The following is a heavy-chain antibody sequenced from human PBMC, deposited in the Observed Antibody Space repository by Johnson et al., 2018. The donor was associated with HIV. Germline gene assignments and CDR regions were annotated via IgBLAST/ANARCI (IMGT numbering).Heavy chain of an antibody. CDR1: GFTFSSHV. V-gene: IGHV3-30-3*01. D-gene: IGHD4-17*01. CDR2: ISYDGNNK. CDR3: ARATVDDYGDYDDAFDI. Sequence: QVQLVESGGGVVQPGRSLRLSCAASGFTFSSHVMHWVRQGPGKGLEWVAVISYDGNNKYYADSVKGRFTISRDNSKNTMYLQMNSLRAGGTAVSYCARATVDDYGDYDDAFDILGQGTMVTVSS. J-gene: IGHJ3*02.